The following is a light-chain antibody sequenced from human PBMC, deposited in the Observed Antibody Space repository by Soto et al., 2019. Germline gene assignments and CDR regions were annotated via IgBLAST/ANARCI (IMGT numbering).Light chain of an antibody. J-gene: IGKJ2*01. Sequence: DIQMTQSPSSLSASIGARVTITCRASQTISNYLNWYQQKPGKAPELLIYGASSLQSGVPARFRGSGSGTDFTLTISSLQPEDFATYSCQQSYTTPYTFGQGTKLEL. CDR1: QTISNY. CDR2: GAS. CDR3: QQSYTTPYT. V-gene: IGKV1-39*01.